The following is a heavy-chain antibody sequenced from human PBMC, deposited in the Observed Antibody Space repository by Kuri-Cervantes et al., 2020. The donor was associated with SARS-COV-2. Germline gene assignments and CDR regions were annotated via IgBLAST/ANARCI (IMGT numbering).Heavy chain of an antibody. Sequence: SVKVSCKASGGTFSSYAISWVRQAPGQGLEWMGGIIPIFGTANYAQKFQGRVTITADESTSTAYMELSSLRSDDTAVYYCARAFKYGHIWFGELTNAFDIWGQGTRVT. D-gene: IGHD3-10*01. J-gene: IGHJ3*02. V-gene: IGHV1-69*13. CDR1: GGTFSSYA. CDR3: ARAFKYGHIWFGELTNAFDI. CDR2: IIPIFGTA.